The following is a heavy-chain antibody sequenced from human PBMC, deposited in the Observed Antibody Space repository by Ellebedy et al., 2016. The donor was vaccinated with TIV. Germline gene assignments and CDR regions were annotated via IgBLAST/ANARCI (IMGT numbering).Heavy chain of an antibody. Sequence: PGGSLRLSCAASGFTFSSYWMSWVRQAPGKGLEWVANIKQDGSEKYYVDSVKGRFTISRDNAKDSLYLQMNSLRAEDTAVYYCARNVGGGSDFYDYFDYWGQGTLVTVSS. V-gene: IGHV3-7*01. D-gene: IGHD2-15*01. CDR3: ARNVGGGSDFYDYFDY. CDR2: IKQDGSEK. CDR1: GFTFSSYW. J-gene: IGHJ4*02.